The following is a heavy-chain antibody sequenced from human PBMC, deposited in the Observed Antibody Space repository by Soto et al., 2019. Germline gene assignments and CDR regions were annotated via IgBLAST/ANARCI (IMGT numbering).Heavy chain of an antibody. CDR1: GASIRTYS. D-gene: IGHD7-27*01. Sequence: QVPLQESGPGLVEPSETLSLTCTVSGASIRTYSWSWIRQSAGKGLEWIGHMYTNGRTNYIPSLKSRITMSVDTSKNQFSLNLKFVTAADTAVYFCAKDQSGAADIWGQGTMVTVS. CDR3: AKDQSGAADI. CDR2: MYTNGRT. J-gene: IGHJ3*02. V-gene: IGHV4-4*07.